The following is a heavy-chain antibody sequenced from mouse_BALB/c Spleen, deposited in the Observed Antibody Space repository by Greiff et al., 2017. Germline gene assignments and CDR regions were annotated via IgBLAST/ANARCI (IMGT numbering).Heavy chain of an antibody. V-gene: IGHV5-17*02. CDR2: ISSGSSTI. D-gene: IGHD3-1*01. J-gene: IGHJ4*01. CDR3: ARGLSYYYAMDY. Sequence: EVMLVESGGGLVQPGGSRKLSCAASGFTFSRFGMHWVRQAPEKGLEWVAYISSGSSTIYYADTVQGRFTISRDNTKTTLFLQMTSLRSEDTAMYYCARGLSYYYAMDYWGQGTSVTVSS. CDR1: GFTFSRFG.